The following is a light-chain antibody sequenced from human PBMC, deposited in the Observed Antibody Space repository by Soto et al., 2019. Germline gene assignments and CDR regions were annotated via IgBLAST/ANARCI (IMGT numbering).Light chain of an antibody. CDR1: NVGSKS. V-gene: IGLV3-21*02. Sequence: SYELTQPPSVSVAPGQTARISCGGDNVGSKSVHWYQQKPGQAPVLVVYDDTARPSGIPERFSGSNSGNTATLTISRVEAGDEADYYCQVWDNGNGHRYVFGTGTKLTVL. CDR3: QVWDNGNGHRYV. CDR2: DDT. J-gene: IGLJ1*01.